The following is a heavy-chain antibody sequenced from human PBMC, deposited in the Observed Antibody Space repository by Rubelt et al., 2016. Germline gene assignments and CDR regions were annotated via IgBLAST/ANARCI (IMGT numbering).Heavy chain of an antibody. Sequence: QVQLQQWGAGLLKPSETLSLTCAVYGGSFSGYYWSWIRQPPGKGLEWIEEINHSGSTNYNPSLKSRVTISVDTSKNPFSLKLSSVNAADTAVYYCARGKEGLGVTMMDYWGQGTLVTVSS. V-gene: IGHV4-34*01. D-gene: IGHD3-22*01. CDR2: INHSGST. CDR3: ARGKEGLGVTMMDY. J-gene: IGHJ4*02. CDR1: GGSFSGYY.